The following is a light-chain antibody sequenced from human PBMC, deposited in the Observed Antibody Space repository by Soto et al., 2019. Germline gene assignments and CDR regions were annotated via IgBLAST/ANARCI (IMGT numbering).Light chain of an antibody. CDR2: DAS. CDR1: QSVQSN. CDR3: QQYNNWLT. Sequence: IVLTQSPATLSVSPGERGTLSCRASQSVQSNLAWYQQKPGQAPRLLIYDASTRATGIPARFSGSGSGTEFTLTISSLQSEDFAVYYCQQYNNWLTFGGGTKVEIK. J-gene: IGKJ4*01. V-gene: IGKV3-15*01.